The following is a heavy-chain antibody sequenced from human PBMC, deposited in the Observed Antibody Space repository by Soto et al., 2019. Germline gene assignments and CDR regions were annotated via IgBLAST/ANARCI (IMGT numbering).Heavy chain of an antibody. CDR2: IKQDGSEK. D-gene: IGHD3-3*01. CDR3: AAVPTYYDFWSGQGNDGFDI. CDR1: GFTFSSYW. V-gene: IGHV3-7*01. J-gene: IGHJ3*02. Sequence: GGSLRLSCAASGFTFSSYWMSWVRQAPGKGLEWVANIKQDGSEKYYVDSVKGRFTISRDNAKNSLYLQMNSLRAEDTAVYYCAAVPTYYDFWSGQGNDGFDIWGQGTMVAVSS.